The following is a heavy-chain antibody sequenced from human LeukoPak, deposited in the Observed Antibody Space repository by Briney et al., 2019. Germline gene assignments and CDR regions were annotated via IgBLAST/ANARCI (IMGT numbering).Heavy chain of an antibody. V-gene: IGHV4-59*01. J-gene: IGHJ4*02. Sequence: PSETLSLTCSVSGGSISSYYWSWIRQPPGKGLEWIGYIHYSGSTNYNPSLKSRVTISVDTSKNQFSLKLSSVTAADTAVYYCASVDQASSFAYWGQGTLVTVSS. CDR2: IHYSGST. CDR3: ASVDQASSFAY. CDR1: GGSISSYY.